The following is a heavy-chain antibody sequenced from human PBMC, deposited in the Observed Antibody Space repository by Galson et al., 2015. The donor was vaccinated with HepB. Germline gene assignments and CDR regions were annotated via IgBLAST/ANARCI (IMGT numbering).Heavy chain of an antibody. Sequence: SLRLSCAASGFTFSSYGMHWVRQAPGKGLEWVAVISYDGSNKYYADSVKGRFTISRDNSKNTLYLQMNSLRAEDTAVYYCAKDRRAAAGSFDYWGQGTLVTVSS. CDR1: GFTFSSYG. D-gene: IGHD6-13*01. CDR2: ISYDGSNK. J-gene: IGHJ4*02. CDR3: AKDRRAAAGSFDY. V-gene: IGHV3-30*18.